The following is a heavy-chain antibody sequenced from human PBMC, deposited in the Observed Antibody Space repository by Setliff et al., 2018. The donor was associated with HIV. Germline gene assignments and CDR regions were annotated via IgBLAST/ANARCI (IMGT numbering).Heavy chain of an antibody. D-gene: IGHD1-26*01. Sequence: GASVKVSCKASGGTFSSYAISWVRQAPGQGLEWMGGIIPIFGTANYAQKFQGRVTITADESTSTTYMELSSLRSEDTAVYYCARVGTGATEYFDYWGQGTLVTVSS. V-gene: IGHV1-69*13. CDR1: GGTFSSYA. CDR3: ARVGTGATEYFDY. CDR2: IIPIFGTA. J-gene: IGHJ4*02.